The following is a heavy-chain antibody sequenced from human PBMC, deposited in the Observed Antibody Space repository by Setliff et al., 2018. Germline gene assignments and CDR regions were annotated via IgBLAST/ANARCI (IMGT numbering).Heavy chain of an antibody. Sequence: ASVKVSCKASGYTFRNYAFAWVRQAPGQGLEWVGWISAYNGDTNYAQKFQGRVTLTTDISTSTAYMELRSLTSDDSAFYYCARAPSVELVTIRTNSWFTYWGQGTLVTVSS. J-gene: IGHJ4*02. CDR1: GYTFRNYA. CDR2: ISAYNGDT. CDR3: ARAPSVELVTIRTNSWFTY. V-gene: IGHV1-18*01. D-gene: IGHD5-18*01.